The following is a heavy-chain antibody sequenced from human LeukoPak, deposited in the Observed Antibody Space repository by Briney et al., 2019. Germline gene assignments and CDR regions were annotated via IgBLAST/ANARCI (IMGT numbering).Heavy chain of an antibody. D-gene: IGHD6-13*01. J-gene: IGHJ4*02. V-gene: IGHV3-21*01. CDR3: ARELAAAGFDY. CDR1: GFTVSSNY. CDR2: ISSSSSYI. Sequence: GGSLRLSCAASGFTVSSNYMSWVRQAPGKGLEWVSSISSSSSYIYYADSVKGRFTISRDNAKNSLYLQMNSLRAEDTAVYYCARELAAAGFDYWGQGTLVTVSS.